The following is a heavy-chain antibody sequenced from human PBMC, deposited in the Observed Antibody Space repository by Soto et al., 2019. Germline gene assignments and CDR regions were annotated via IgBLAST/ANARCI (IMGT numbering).Heavy chain of an antibody. D-gene: IGHD3-10*01. CDR3: TTDQGFGEVTGTAFDI. J-gene: IGHJ3*02. Sequence: GSLRLSCAASGFTFSNAWMSWVRQAPGKGLEWVGRIKSKTDGGTTDYAAPVKGRFNISRDDSKNTLYLQMNSLKTEDTAVYYCTTDQGFGEVTGTAFDIWGQGTMVTVSS. CDR1: GFTFSNAW. CDR2: IKSKTDGGTT. V-gene: IGHV3-15*01.